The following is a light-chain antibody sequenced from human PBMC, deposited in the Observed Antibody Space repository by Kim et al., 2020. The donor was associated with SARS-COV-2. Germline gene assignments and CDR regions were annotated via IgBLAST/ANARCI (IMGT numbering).Light chain of an antibody. CDR2: GAS. CDR1: QSVDGTF. J-gene: IGKJ2*01. Sequence: LSPGERATLSCRASQSVDGTFIAWYQQKPGQAPRLLIYGASSRATDIPDRFTGGGSGTDLSLTITKLEPEDFAFYYCHQYRSSPYTFGQGTKLEI. V-gene: IGKV3-20*01. CDR3: HQYRSSPYT.